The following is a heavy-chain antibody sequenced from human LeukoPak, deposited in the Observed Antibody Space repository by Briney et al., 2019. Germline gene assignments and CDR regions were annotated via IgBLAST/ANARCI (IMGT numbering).Heavy chain of an antibody. J-gene: IGHJ5*02. D-gene: IGHD2-2*01. V-gene: IGHV4-31*03. CDR3: ARGGGGCSSTSCYRWFDP. CDR1: GGSISSGGYY. Sequence: SETLSLTCTVSGGSISSGGYYWSWIRQHPGKGLEWIGYIYYSGSTYYNPSLKSRVTISVDTPKNQFSLKLSSVTAADTAVYYCARGGGGCSSTSCYRWFDPWGQGTLVTVSS. CDR2: IYYSGST.